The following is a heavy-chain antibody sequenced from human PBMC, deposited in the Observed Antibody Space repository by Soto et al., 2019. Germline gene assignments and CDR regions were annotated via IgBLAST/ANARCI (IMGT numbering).Heavy chain of an antibody. V-gene: IGHV2-5*02. D-gene: IGHD1-26*01. J-gene: IGHJ4*02. CDR3: TQIYGSGRWGCYFHS. CDR2: IFWDKND. Sequence: QITLKESGPSLVRPTETLTLTCTFSGFSLITGVGVGWVRQPPGKALEWLAVIFWDKNDYYRPSLQTRVTISKDTSEDQVVLTPTNMDPEDTAPYFCTQIYGSGRWGCYFHSWGQGTLVTVSS. CDR1: GFSLITGVG.